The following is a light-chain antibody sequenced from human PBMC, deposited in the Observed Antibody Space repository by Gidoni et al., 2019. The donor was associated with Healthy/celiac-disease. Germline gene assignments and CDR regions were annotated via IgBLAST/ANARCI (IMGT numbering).Light chain of an antibody. CDR3: QQYYSTLIT. CDR2: WAS. Sequence: DILMTQSPDPLAVSLGERATINCKSSQSVLYSSNNKNYLAWYQQKPGQPPKLLIYWASTRESGVPDRFSGSGSGTDFTLTISSLQAEDVAVYYCQQYYSTLITFGQGTRLEIK. J-gene: IGKJ5*01. V-gene: IGKV4-1*01. CDR1: QSVLYSSNNKNY.